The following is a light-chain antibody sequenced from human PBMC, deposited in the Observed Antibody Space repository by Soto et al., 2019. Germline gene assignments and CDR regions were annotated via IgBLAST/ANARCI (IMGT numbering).Light chain of an antibody. CDR2: KAS. J-gene: IGKJ1*01. CDR1: QSIIVW. V-gene: IGKV1-5*03. CDR3: QQYNSYSPT. Sequence: TQSPATLSLSPGERATLSFRASQSIIVWLAWYQQKAGKAPNLLIYKASRLESGVPSRFSGSGSETEFTLTISGLQPGDSATYYCQQYNSYSPTFGQGTKVDIK.